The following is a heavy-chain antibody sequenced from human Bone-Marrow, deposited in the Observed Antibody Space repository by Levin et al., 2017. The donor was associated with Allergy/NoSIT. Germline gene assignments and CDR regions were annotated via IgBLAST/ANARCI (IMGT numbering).Heavy chain of an antibody. CDR3: ARDIKSTIPYFFDY. CDR1: GFTFDDHV. J-gene: IGHJ4*02. Sequence: SLKISCAASGFTFDDHVMHWVRQAPGKGLQWVSGISWNSDNIAYADSVKGRFTISRDNAKNSLYLEMNSLRAEDTALYYCARDIKSTIPYFFDYWGLGTLVIVSS. V-gene: IGHV3-9*01. CDR2: ISWNSDNI. D-gene: IGHD1/OR15-1a*01.